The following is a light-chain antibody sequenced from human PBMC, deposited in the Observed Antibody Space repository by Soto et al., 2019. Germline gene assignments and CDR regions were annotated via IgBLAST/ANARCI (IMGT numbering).Light chain of an antibody. CDR2: HVT. J-gene: IGLJ1*01. V-gene: IGLV2-14*03. CDR1: SSDIGHCDY. Sequence: QSVLAQPASVSGSPGQSITISCTGTSSDIGHCDYVSWYQQHPGKAPKLMIYHVTYRPSGVSNRYSGSKSGNSASLTISGRQADDEADYYCCSLTTSHTYVFGSGTKVTV. CDR3: CSLTTSHTYV.